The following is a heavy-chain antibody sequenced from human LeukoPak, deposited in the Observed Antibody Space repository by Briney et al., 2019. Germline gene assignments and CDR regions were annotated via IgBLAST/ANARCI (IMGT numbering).Heavy chain of an antibody. V-gene: IGHV4-34*01. J-gene: IGHJ3*02. CDR3: ARVGNDSSVVRAFDT. CDR2: INHSGST. Sequence: SETLSLTCAVYGGSFSGYYWSWIRQPPGKGLEWIGEINHSGSTSYNPSLKSRVTISVDTSKNQFSLKLSSVTAADTAVYYCARVGNDSSVVRAFDTWGQGTMVTVSS. D-gene: IGHD3-22*01. CDR1: GGSFSGYY.